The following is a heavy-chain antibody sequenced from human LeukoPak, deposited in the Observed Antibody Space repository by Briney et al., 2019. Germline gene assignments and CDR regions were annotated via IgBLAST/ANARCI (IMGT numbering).Heavy chain of an antibody. CDR1: GFTFSSYS. CDR2: ISSSSSYI. CDR3: ATYEVARPIDY. V-gene: IGHV3-21*01. J-gene: IGHJ4*02. Sequence: GGSLRLSCAASGFTFSSYSMNWVRQAPGKGLEWVSSISSSSSYIYYADSVKGRFTVSRDNAKNSLYLQMKSLRAEDTAVYYSATYEVARPIDYWGQGTLVTVSS. D-gene: IGHD5-24*01.